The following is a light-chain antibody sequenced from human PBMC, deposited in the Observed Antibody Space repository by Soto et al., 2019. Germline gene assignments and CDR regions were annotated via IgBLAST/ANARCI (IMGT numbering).Light chain of an antibody. CDR3: QNYHWFQIP. J-gene: IGKJ3*01. CDR2: GAS. V-gene: IGKV1-27*01. CDR1: QGIGNY. Sequence: DIQMTQSPSSLAASVGDRVTISCRASQGIGNYLAWYQQKPGKVPKLLIYGASTLQSGVSSRFTGSGSGTDFTLTISGLQPEDVATYYCQNYHWFQIPFAPGTKVDIK.